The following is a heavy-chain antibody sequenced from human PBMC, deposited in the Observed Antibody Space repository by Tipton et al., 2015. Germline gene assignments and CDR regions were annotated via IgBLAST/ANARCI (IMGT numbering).Heavy chain of an antibody. V-gene: IGHV3-43*01. CDR3: AKDQRSNALGH. Sequence: SLRLSCAASGFTFDDYTMHWVRQAPGKGLEWVSLISWDGGITYYADSVRGRFTISRDNSENSLYLQMNSLRTEDTAFYYCAKDQRSNALGHWGQGTLVTVSS. CDR1: GFTFDDYT. D-gene: IGHD6-13*01. CDR2: ISWDGGIT. J-gene: IGHJ4*02.